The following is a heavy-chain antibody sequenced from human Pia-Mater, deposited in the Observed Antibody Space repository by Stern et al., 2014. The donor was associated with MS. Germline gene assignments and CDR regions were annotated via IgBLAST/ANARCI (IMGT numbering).Heavy chain of an antibody. J-gene: IGHJ6*02. V-gene: IGHV1-8*01. CDR1: GYTFINYD. CDR3: VRGGLSYGYGLDA. CDR2: MNPNNANT. D-gene: IGHD3-16*01. Sequence: QGQLVESGSQVRKPGASVKVSCQASGYTFINYDIFWVRQATGQGLEWMGWMNPNNANTGHAQKFQGRVTMTRNTSISTAYMELSGLRSDDTAVYYCVRGGLSYGYGLDAWGQGTAVIVSS.